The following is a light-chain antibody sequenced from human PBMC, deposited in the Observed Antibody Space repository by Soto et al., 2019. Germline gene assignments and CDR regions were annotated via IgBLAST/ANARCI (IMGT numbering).Light chain of an antibody. V-gene: IGLV2-14*01. CDR2: EVS. CDR3: SSYTTSSTHWV. CDR1: SSDVGGYNY. J-gene: IGLJ3*02. Sequence: QSLLTQPASVSGSPGQSITISCTGTSSDVGGYNYVSWYQQHPGKAPKLMIYEVSNRPSGFSNRFSGSKSGNTASLTISGLQAEDEADYYCSSYTTSSTHWVFGGGTKVTVL.